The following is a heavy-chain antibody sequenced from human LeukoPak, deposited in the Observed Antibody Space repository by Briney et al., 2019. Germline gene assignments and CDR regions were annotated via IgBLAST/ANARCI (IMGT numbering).Heavy chain of an antibody. CDR3: AKRASGSGTSLYYFDY. D-gene: IGHD3-10*01. Sequence: LGGSLRLSCAASGFTFSSYAMSWVRQAPGKGLEWVSVISNTGGITFYADSVKGRFTISRDNSKNTLYLQMNSLRAEDTAVYYCAKRASGSGTSLYYFDYWGQGTLVTVSS. CDR2: ISNTGGIT. V-gene: IGHV3-23*01. J-gene: IGHJ4*02. CDR1: GFTFSSYA.